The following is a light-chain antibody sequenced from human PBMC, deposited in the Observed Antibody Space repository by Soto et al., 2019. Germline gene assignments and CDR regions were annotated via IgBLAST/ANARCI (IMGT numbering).Light chain of an antibody. CDR3: LLYYGGARLWV. V-gene: IGLV7-43*01. CDR2: STS. J-gene: IGLJ3*02. Sequence: QAVVTQEPSLTVSPGGTVTLTCASSTGAVTSGYYPNWLQQKPGQAPRALIYSTSNKHPWTPARFSGSLLGGKAALTLSGVQPEDEAEYYCLLYYGGARLWVFGGGTKLTVL. CDR1: TGAVTSGYY.